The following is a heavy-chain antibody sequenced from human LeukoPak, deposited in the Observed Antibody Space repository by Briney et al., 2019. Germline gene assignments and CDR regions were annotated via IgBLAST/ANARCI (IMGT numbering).Heavy chain of an antibody. J-gene: IGHJ4*02. CDR3: ARDGCSSTSCYTFDY. V-gene: IGHV1-2*02. D-gene: IGHD2-2*02. CDR2: INPNSGGT. Sequence: ASVKVSCKASGYAFTGYYMHWVRQAPGQGLEWMGWINPNSGGTNYAQKFQGRVTMTRDTSISTAYMELSRLRSDDTAVYYCARDGCSSTSCYTFDYWGQGTLVTVSS. CDR1: GYAFTGYY.